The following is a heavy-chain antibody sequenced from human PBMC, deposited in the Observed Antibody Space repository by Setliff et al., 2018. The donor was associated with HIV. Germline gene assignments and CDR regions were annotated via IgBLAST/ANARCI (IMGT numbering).Heavy chain of an antibody. J-gene: IGHJ6*03. CDR2: IIPIIGTP. D-gene: IGHD1-26*01. V-gene: IGHV1-69*13. Sequence: VASVKVSCKASGGSFSSYAITWVRQAPGQGLEWMGGIIPIIGTPNYAQKFQGRVTITADESTRTAYMELSSLRYEDTAVYYCARDRRRMSDDSTLLYMDVWGKGTKVTVSS. CDR1: GGSFSSYA. CDR3: ARDRRRMSDDSTLLYMDV.